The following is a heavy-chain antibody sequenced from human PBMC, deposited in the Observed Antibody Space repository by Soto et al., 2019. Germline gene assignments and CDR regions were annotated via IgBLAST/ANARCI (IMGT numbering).Heavy chain of an antibody. J-gene: IGHJ5*02. V-gene: IGHV1-18*01. CDR2: ISAYNGNT. Sequence: ASVKVSCKASGYTFTSYGISWVLQAPGQGLEWMGWISAYNGNTNYAQKLQGRVTMTTDTSTSTAYMELRSLRSDDTAVYYCAREYYYDSSGYYFNWFDPWGQGTLVTVSS. CDR1: GYTFTSYG. D-gene: IGHD3-22*01. CDR3: AREYYYDSSGYYFNWFDP.